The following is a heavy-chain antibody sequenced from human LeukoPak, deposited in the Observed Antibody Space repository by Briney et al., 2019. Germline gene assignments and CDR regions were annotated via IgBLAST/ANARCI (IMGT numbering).Heavy chain of an antibody. D-gene: IGHD3-22*01. V-gene: IGHV3-30-3*01. CDR2: ISYDGSNK. CDR1: GFTFSSYA. CDR3: ARAAPYDSSGYPSGFDY. J-gene: IGHJ4*02. Sequence: GRSLRLSCAASGFTFSSYAMHWVRQAPGKGLEWVAVISYDGSNKYYADSVKGRFTISRDNSKNTLYLQMNSLRAEDTAVYYCARAAPYDSSGYPSGFDYWGQGTLVTVSS.